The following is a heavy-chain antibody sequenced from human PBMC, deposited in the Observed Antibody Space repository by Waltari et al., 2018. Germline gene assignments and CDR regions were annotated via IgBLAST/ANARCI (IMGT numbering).Heavy chain of an antibody. CDR1: GFTFSSYG. J-gene: IGHJ4*02. CDR2: ISYDGSNK. V-gene: IGHV3-30*18. CDR3: AKDNGGGLLGYCTNGVCYQFDY. Sequence: QVQLVESGGGVVQPGRSLRLSCAASGFTFSSYGMHWVRPAPGTGLEWVAVISYDGSNKYYADSVKGRFTISRDNSKNTLYLQMNSLRAEDTAVYYCAKDNGGGLLGYCTNGVCYQFDYWGQGTLVTVSS. D-gene: IGHD2-8*01.